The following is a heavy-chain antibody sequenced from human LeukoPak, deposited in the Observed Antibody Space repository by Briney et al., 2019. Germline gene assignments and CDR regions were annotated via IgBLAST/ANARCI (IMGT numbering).Heavy chain of an antibody. CDR2: IYYSGST. D-gene: IGHD1-1*01. J-gene: IGHJ4*02. CDR1: GGSISSGGYY. CDR3: ARGIQLEPIDY. V-gene: IGHV4-31*03. Sequence: SQTLSLTCTVSGGSISSGGYYWSWIRQNPGKGLEWIGYIYYSGSTYYNPSLKSRVTISVDTSKNQFSLKLSSVTAADTAVYYCARGIQLEPIDYWGQGTLVTVSS.